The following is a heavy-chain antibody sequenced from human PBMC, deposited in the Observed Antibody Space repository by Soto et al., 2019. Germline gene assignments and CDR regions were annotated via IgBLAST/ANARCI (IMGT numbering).Heavy chain of an antibody. D-gene: IGHD3-10*01. CDR3: VRAGTVASGVGSGFDY. CDR2: IRSQAHGGTT. V-gene: IGHV3-49*03. CDR1: GFSFRDYG. J-gene: IGHJ4*02. Sequence: EVQLVESGGGFVQPGRSLRLSCVTSGFSFRDYGMTWFRQAPGKGLEWVSFIRSQAHGGTTEYAASVRGRFTISRDDFRSTAYLQMNSLKTEDTAVYFCVRAGTVASGVGSGFDYWGQGTLVAVSS.